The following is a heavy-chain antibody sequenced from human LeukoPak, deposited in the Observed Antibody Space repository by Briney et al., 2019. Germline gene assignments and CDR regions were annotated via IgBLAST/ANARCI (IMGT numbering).Heavy chain of an antibody. CDR3: ARETQQLVREFDY. V-gene: IGHV4-38-2*02. Sequence: SETLSLTCTVSGYSISSGYYWGWIRQPPGKGLEWIGSIYHSGSTYYNPSLKSRVTISVDTSKNQFSLKLSSVTAADTAVYYCARETQQLVREFDYWGQRTLVTVSS. J-gene: IGHJ4*02. CDR1: GYSISSGYY. D-gene: IGHD6-13*01. CDR2: IYHSGST.